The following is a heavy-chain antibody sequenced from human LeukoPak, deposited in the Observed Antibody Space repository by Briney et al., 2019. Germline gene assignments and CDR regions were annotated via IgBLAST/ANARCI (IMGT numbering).Heavy chain of an antibody. CDR3: ATFGMYQLLSLGAFDI. D-gene: IGHD2-2*01. V-gene: IGHV1-8*03. J-gene: IGHJ3*02. CDR1: GYTFTSYD. Sequence: GASVKVSCKASGYTFTSYDINWVRQATGQGLEWMGWMNPNSGNTGYAQKFQGRVTITRNTSISTAYMELSSLRSEDTAVYYCATFGMYQLLSLGAFDIWGQGTMVTVSS. CDR2: MNPNSGNT.